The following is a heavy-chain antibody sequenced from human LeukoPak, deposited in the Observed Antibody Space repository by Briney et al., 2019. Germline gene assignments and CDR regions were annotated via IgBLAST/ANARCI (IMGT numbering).Heavy chain of an antibody. CDR1: GVSISSS. D-gene: IGHD4-11*01. CDR2: ISHDGNDK. Sequence: LSLTCTVSGVSISSSNPYWGWVRQAPGKGLEWVAFISHDGNDKYYADSVKGRFAISRDNSHNTLYLQINSLRPEDTAVYYCVKGHLIYRLLDYWGQGTLVTVSS. CDR3: VKGHLIYRLLDY. J-gene: IGHJ4*02. V-gene: IGHV3-30*18.